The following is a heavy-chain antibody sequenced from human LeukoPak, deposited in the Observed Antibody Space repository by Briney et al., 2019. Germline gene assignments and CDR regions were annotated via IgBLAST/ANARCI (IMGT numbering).Heavy chain of an antibody. CDR3: ARERPDIVVVVVTYYFDY. CDR2: IKSDGSST. Sequence: QSGGSLRLSCAASGFTFSSYWMHWVRQAPGKGLVWVSRIKSDGSSTSYADSVKGRLTISRDNAKNTLYLQMNSLRAEDTAVYYCARERPDIVVVVVTYYFDYWGQGTLVTVSS. J-gene: IGHJ4*02. D-gene: IGHD2-15*01. CDR1: GFTFSSYW. V-gene: IGHV3-74*01.